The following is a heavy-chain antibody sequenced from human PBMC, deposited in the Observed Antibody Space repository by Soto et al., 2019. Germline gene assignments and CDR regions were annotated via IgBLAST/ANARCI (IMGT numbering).Heavy chain of an antibody. V-gene: IGHV2-5*02. CDR3: AHRVLRTVFGVVTTTAIYFDF. J-gene: IGHJ4*02. CDR2: IYWDDDK. CDR1: GFSLTTSGVG. Sequence: QITLNESGPTVVRPTETLTLTCRFSGFSLTTSGVGVGWIRQSPGKAPEWLALIYWDDDKRYSASLKSRLTMNEDTSKDQVVLTVSDLDPTDTATYYCAHRVLRTVFGVVTTTAIYFDFWGQGTPVAVSS. D-gene: IGHD3-3*01.